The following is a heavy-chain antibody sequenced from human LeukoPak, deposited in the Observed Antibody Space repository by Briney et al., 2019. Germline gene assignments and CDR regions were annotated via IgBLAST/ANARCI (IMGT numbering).Heavy chain of an antibody. D-gene: IGHD2-21*02. CDR3: ARAASCGGDCSSSYLQH. J-gene: IGHJ1*01. CDR2: INTDGSST. Sequence: GGSLRLSCAASGFTFSSHWMHWVRQAPGKGLVWVSRINTDGSSTTYADSVKGRFTISRDNAKNTLYLQMNSLRAEDMAVYYCARAASCGGDCSSSYLQHWGQGTLVTVSS. CDR1: GFTFSSHW. V-gene: IGHV3-74*01.